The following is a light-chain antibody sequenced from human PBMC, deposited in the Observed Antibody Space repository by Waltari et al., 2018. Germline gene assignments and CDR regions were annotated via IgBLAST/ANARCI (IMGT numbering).Light chain of an antibody. CDR1: QTISNF. Sequence: EIVLTQSPATLSLSPGERATLFCRASQTISNFLAWYQHTSGQAPRLLIYDASNRATGIPARFSASGSGTNFTLTITSLEPEDFAVYFCQQRSNWPRTFGQGTKVEIK. J-gene: IGKJ1*01. CDR3: QQRSNWPRT. CDR2: DAS. V-gene: IGKV3-11*01.